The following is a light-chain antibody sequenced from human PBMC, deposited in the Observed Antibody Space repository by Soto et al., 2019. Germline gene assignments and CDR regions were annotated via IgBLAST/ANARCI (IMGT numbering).Light chain of an antibody. Sequence: QSVLTQPASVSGSAGQSMTISCTGTSSDVGGYNYVSWYQQHPGKAPKLMIYDVSNRPSGVSNRFSGSKSGNTASLTISGLQAEDEADYYCSSYTSSSTLYVFGTGTKVTVL. CDR3: SSYTSSSTLYV. V-gene: IGLV2-14*01. J-gene: IGLJ1*01. CDR1: SSDVGGYNY. CDR2: DVS.